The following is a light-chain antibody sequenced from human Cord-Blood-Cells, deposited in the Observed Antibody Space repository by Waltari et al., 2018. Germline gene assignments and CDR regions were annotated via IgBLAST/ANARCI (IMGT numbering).Light chain of an antibody. J-gene: IGKJ2*01. V-gene: IGKV1-33*01. CDR2: DAS. CDR1: QDISNY. CDR3: QQYDNRPT. Sequence: DIQMTQSPSSLSASVGDRVTITCQASQDISNYLNWYQQKPGKAPKRLIYDASNLETGVPSRFSGSGSGTDFTFSISSLQPEDIATYYCQQYDNRPTFGQGTKLEIK.